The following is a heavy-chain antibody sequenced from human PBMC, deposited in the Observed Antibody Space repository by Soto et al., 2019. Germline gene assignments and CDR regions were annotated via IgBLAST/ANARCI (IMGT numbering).Heavy chain of an antibody. CDR3: AQRGPFTGGLDP. V-gene: IGHV3-23*01. CDR2: ISGRSGVP. J-gene: IGHJ5*02. CDR1: GLTLRSYA. D-gene: IGHD3-16*01. Sequence: EGQLLQSGGDLVQPGGSLRLSCAGSGLTLRSYAMTWIRQTPEKGLEWVSTISGRSGVPSYADSVNGRFTVSRDNAKNTLYLQLNLLRPADTAIYSCAQRGPFTGGLDPWGPGTLVTVAS.